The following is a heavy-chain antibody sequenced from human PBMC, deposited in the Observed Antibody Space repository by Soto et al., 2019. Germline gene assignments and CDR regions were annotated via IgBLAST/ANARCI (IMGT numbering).Heavy chain of an antibody. CDR2: IYHSGST. J-gene: IGHJ4*02. V-gene: IGHV4-59*08. D-gene: IGHD3-10*01. CDR1: GGSISSYY. Sequence: SETLSLTCTVSGGSISSYYWSWIRQPPGKGLEWIGFIYHSGSTNYSPSLKSRVTISIDTSKNQFSLKLSSVTAADTAVYYCARRRSGPTFFDYWGQGTLVTVSS. CDR3: ARRRSGPTFFDY.